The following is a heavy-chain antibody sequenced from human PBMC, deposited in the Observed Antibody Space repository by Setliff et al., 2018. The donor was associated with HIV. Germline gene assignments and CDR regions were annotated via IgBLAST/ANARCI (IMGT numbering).Heavy chain of an antibody. CDR2: INPRDGST. CDR3: ARAYYDSVWGSHRYRFYYFDY. Sequence: ASVKVSCKASGYIFTNYHIHWVRQAPGQGLEWMGRINPRDGSTGYAQRFQGRVTMTRDTSRGTVYMELRSLRSEDTAVYCCARAYYDSVWGSHRYRFYYFDYWGQGSLVTVSS. V-gene: IGHV1-46*01. J-gene: IGHJ4*02. CDR1: GYIFTNYH. D-gene: IGHD3-16*02.